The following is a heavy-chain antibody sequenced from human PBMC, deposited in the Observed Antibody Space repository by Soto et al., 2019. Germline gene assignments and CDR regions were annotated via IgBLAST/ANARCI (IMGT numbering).Heavy chain of an antibody. D-gene: IGHD2-15*01. CDR3: ARDRVVGATYYYYGMDV. CDR1: VFTFSSYA. Sequence: WWSLRLSCSASVFTFSSYAMNWFRQAPGKGLEWVAVISYDGSNKYYADSVEGRFTISRDNSKNTLYLQMNSLRAEDTAVYYCARDRVVGATYYYYGMDVWGQGTTVTVSS. CDR2: ISYDGSNK. V-gene: IGHV3-30-3*01. J-gene: IGHJ6*02.